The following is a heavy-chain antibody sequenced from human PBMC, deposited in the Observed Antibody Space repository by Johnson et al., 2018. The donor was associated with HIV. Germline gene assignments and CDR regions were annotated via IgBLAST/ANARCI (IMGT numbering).Heavy chain of an antibody. CDR1: GFTFSNAW. CDR3: VRRPFGGAPGADAFDI. D-gene: IGHD3-10*01. Sequence: EQLEESGGGLVKPGGSLRLSCVGSGFTFSNAWMSWVRQAPGKGLEWVGRIESKTDGGTTDYAAPVKGRFTISRDNAKNTLYLQMNSLRADDTAVYYCVRRPFGGAPGADAFDIWGQGTMVTVSS. V-gene: IGHV3-15*04. J-gene: IGHJ3*02. CDR2: IESKTDGGTT.